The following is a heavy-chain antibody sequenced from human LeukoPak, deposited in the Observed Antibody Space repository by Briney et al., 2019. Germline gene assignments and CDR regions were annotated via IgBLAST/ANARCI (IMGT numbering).Heavy chain of an antibody. D-gene: IGHD6-19*01. Sequence: PSETLSLTCTVSGGSISSTTYYWGWIRQPPGKGLEWIGEINYSRSTNYNPSLKSRVTISVDTSENQFSLILTSVTAADTAVYYCARDLGEIAVAGTTGLHLGYWGQGTLVTVSS. CDR3: ARDLGEIAVAGTTGLHLGY. CDR2: INYSRST. V-gene: IGHV4-39*07. CDR1: GGSISSTTYY. J-gene: IGHJ4*02.